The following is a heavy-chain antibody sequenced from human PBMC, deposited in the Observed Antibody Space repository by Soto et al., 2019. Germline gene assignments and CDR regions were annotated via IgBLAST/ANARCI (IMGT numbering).Heavy chain of an antibody. CDR2: IYSGGST. J-gene: IGHJ4*02. D-gene: IGHD4-17*01. Sequence: GGSLRLSCAASGFTVSSNYMSWVRQAPGKGLEWVSVIYSGGSTYYADSVKGRFTISRDNSKNTLYLQMNSLRAEDTAVYYCARDEVTTATLDYWGQGTLVTVSS. V-gene: IGHV3-53*01. CDR3: ARDEVTTATLDY. CDR1: GFTVSSNY.